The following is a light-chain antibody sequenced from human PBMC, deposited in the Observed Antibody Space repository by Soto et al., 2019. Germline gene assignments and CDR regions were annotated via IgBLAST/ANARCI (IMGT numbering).Light chain of an antibody. CDR1: SSDVGGYNF. V-gene: IGLV2-8*01. Sequence: QSALTQPPSASGSPGQSVTISCTGTSSDVGGYNFVSWYQHHPGKAPKLMFYEVIRRPSGVPDRFSGSKSGNTASLTVSGLQAEDEADYYCSSYAGSNNVVFGGGTKLTVL. J-gene: IGLJ2*01. CDR2: EVI. CDR3: SSYAGSNNVV.